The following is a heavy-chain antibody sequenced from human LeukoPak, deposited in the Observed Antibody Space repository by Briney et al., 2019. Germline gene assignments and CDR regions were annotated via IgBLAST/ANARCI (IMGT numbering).Heavy chain of an antibody. D-gene: IGHD2-15*01. CDR3: ARVGSCGGGTCAWDY. CDR1: RGSISSSSYF. CDR2: IYYSGKT. J-gene: IGHJ4*02. V-gene: IGHV4-39*01. Sequence: SETLSLTCTVSRGSISSSSYFWGWIRHPPGKGLECIAIIYYSGKTHYNPSLRSRVTISVDTSKNQLSLKLSSITAADTALYYCARVGSCGGGTCAWDYWGLGTLVTVSS.